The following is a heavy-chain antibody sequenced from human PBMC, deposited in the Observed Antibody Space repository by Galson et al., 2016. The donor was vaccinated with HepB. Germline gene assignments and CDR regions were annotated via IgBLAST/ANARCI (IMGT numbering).Heavy chain of an antibody. CDR2: INTNTGKS. CDR1: GYTVTTYA. J-gene: IGHJ3*02. Sequence: CKASGYTVTTYAMNWVRQAPGQGLEWMGWINTNTGKSTYAQGFTGRFVFSLDTSVTTTYLQISGLKAEDTAVYYCARDMGYCSSTSCYVTAFDMWGQGTMITVSA. D-gene: IGHD2-2*01. V-gene: IGHV7-4-1*02. CDR3: ARDMGYCSSTSCYVTAFDM.